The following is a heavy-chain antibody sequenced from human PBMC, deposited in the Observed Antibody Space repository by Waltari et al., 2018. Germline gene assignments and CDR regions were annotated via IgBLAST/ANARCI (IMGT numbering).Heavy chain of an antibody. J-gene: IGHJ6*02. CDR1: GNSTTGVS. V-gene: IGHV1-24*01. CDR2: VDPEDGEK. Sequence: VQLVQSGTEATKPGASVEASCKVSGNSTTGVSIHWVRPAPGKGLEWMGGVDPEDGEKIYAQKFQGRVTMTEDTSTDTAYMELSRLRSEDTAIYYCATVYCGGGACYKYQYYYGLDVWGQGTTVTV. D-gene: IGHD2-8*02. CDR3: ATVYCGGGACYKYQYYYGLDV.